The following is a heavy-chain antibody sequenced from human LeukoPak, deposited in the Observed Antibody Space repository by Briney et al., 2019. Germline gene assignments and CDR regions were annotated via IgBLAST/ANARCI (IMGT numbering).Heavy chain of an antibody. CDR2: INSDGGST. Sequence: GSLRLSCTASGFTFSSYWMHWVRQAPGKGLVWVSRINSDGGSTSYADSVKGRFTISRDNAKNTLHLQMNSLRAEDTAVYYCARRIQGMAPYYFDYWGQGTLVTVSS. J-gene: IGHJ4*02. CDR3: ARRIQGMAPYYFDY. CDR1: GFTFSSYW. V-gene: IGHV3-74*01. D-gene: IGHD5-24*01.